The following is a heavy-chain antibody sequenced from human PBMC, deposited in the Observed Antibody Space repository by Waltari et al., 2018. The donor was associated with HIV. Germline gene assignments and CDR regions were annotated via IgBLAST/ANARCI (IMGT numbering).Heavy chain of an antibody. CDR2: VNHVGRT. Sequence: QVHLEQWGTGLLRPSETLSLTCAVYGGSFGGSYWSWSRPSPGRGLEWIGEVNHVGRTNYSPSLKGRVTVSVDTSKNQFSLTMRSVTAADTAVYYCARDSAPGLAVDDDDGEFFYYGLDVWGQGTTVTVSS. CDR1: GGSFGGSY. CDR3: ARDSAPGLAVDDDDGEFFYYGLDV. V-gene: IGHV4-34*01. J-gene: IGHJ6*01. D-gene: IGHD6-19*01.